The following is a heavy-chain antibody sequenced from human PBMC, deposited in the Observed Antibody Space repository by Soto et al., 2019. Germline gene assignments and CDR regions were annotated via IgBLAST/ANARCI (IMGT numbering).Heavy chain of an antibody. CDR1: GYSFTSHG. J-gene: IGHJ6*03. CDR3: ARMVRGSNIDDYHYMDV. CDR2: ISASNGDT. D-gene: IGHD3-10*01. Sequence: QVQLVQSGAEVKKPGASVKVSCKASGYSFTSHGISWVRQAPGQGLEWMAWISASNGDTNYAQKFQGRVTVTIDTSTSTGYMELRSLRSEDTAVYYCARMVRGSNIDDYHYMDVWGKGTTVTVSS. V-gene: IGHV1-18*01.